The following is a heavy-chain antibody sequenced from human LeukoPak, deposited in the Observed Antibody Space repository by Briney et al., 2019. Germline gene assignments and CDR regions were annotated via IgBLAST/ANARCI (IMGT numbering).Heavy chain of an antibody. CDR2: ISSSSTYI. CDR3: ARAYCSSTRCSYYFDS. D-gene: IGHD2-2*01. CDR1: GFTFDSYG. V-gene: IGHV3-21*01. Sequence: KAGGSLRLSCAASGFTFDSYGMNWVRQAPGKGLEWISSISSSSTYIYYADSVEGRFTISRDNAKNSLYLQMNSLRAEDTAVYYCARAYCSSTRCSYYFDSWGQGTLVTVSS. J-gene: IGHJ4*02.